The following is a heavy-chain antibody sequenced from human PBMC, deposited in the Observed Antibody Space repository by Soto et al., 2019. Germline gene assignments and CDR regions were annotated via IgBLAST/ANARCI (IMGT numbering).Heavy chain of an antibody. CDR1: GYTFTTFY. Sequence: QVQLVQSAPEVKKPGASVKISCKTSGYTFTTFYIHWVRQAPGQGFEWMGRVDPGGGTTTYAQKCQGRVTMTRDTSTSTVYMDLSSLTSEDTAVYYCARGYCTTGTCDGWCDPWGQGTLVTVSS. CDR2: VDPGGGTT. J-gene: IGHJ5*02. V-gene: IGHV1-46*01. CDR3: ARGYCTTGTCDGWCDP. D-gene: IGHD2-8*01.